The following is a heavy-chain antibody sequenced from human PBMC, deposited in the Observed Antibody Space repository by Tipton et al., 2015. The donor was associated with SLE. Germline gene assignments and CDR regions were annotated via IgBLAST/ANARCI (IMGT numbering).Heavy chain of an antibody. J-gene: IGHJ6*03. CDR3: ARTHGYYNYMDV. CDR1: GYIFTSYG. Sequence: QLVQSGADVKKPGASVKVSCKASGYIFTSYGISWVRQAPGQGLEWMGWISAYSGDTNYAKNLQGRVTMTTDTSTSTAYMELGSLGSDDTAVYYCARTHGYYNYMDVWGKGTTVIVSS. CDR2: ISAYSGDT. V-gene: IGHV1-18*01.